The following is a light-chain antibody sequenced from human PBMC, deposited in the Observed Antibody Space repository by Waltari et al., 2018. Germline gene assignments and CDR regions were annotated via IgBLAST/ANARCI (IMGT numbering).Light chain of an antibody. CDR2: DAS. V-gene: IGKV3-11*01. Sequence: EIVLTQSPATLSLSPGDGATLSCRASQSVSSQLVWYQQKRGQAPRLLIYDASNWATGIPARFSGSGSGTDFTLTISSLEPEDFAVYYCQQGNNSPPAFGQGTKVEIK. CDR3: QQGNNSPPA. J-gene: IGKJ1*01. CDR1: QSVSSQ.